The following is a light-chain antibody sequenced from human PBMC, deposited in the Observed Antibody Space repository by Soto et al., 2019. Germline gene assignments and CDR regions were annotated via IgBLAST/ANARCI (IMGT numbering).Light chain of an antibody. Sequence: ATVSVSAGECTSLSCRASQSVTSTLAWYQQKPGQAPRLLIYGASTRATGIPARFIGSGSGTDFTLSGISIEPEDFSGYFCQQRSNLPTIGGGTKVDIK. CDR1: QSVTST. V-gene: IGKV3-11*01. CDR2: GAS. CDR3: QQRSNLPT. J-gene: IGKJ4*01.